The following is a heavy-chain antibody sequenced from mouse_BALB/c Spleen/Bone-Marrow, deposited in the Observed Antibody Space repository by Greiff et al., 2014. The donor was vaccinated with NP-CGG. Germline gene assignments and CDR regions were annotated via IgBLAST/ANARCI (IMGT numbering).Heavy chain of an antibody. CDR2: INPYNDGT. Sequence: VQLKHSGPELVKPGASVKMSCKASGYTFTNYVMHWVKQKPGQGLEWIGYINPYNDGTKYNEKFKGKATLTSDKSSSTAYMELSSLTSEDSTVYYGARGGNYWYFDVWAQGPRSPSPQ. CDR3: ARGGNYWYFDV. V-gene: IGHV1-14*01. CDR1: GYTFTNYV. D-gene: IGHD2-1*01. J-gene: IGHJ1*01.